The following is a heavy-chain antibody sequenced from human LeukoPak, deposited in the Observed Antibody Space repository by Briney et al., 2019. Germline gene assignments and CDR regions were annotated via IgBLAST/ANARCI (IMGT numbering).Heavy chain of an antibody. V-gene: IGHV4-59*08. D-gene: IGHD6-19*01. CDR2: MHHSGST. J-gene: IGHJ5*02. CDR1: GGSIRSCY. Sequence: PSETLSLTCTVSGGSIRSCYWSWIRQPPGKGLEWNGYMHHSGSTKHNPYLMSRVTISVDTSKSQLSLKLSSVTAADTAVYYCARHAALEGSSGWSPLLWFDPWGQGTLVTVSS. CDR3: ARHAALEGSSGWSPLLWFDP.